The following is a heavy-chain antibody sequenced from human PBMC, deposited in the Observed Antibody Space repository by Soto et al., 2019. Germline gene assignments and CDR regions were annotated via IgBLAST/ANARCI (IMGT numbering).Heavy chain of an antibody. V-gene: IGHV3-7*01. J-gene: IGHJ3*02. CDR1: GFPFSSYW. Sequence: PGGSLRLSCEAPGFPFSSYWMSCVRQTPGKGLEWLANIKQDGNEKYYVGSVKGRFTIAGHSAKNSLFLLMDSLRVEDTALYYCVAYNTSRHAGLDISAQGTMVTVSS. D-gene: IGHD1-20*01. CDR2: IKQDGNEK. CDR3: VAYNTSRHAGLDI.